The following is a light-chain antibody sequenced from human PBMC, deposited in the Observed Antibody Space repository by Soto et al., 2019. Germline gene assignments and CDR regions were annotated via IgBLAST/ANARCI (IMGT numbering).Light chain of an antibody. V-gene: IGKV1-39*01. CDR2: AAS. CDR1: QTVNTY. CDR3: QQYANYPIT. Sequence: IRMTQSPSSLSASLGDRVTISCRASQTVNTYLHWYQQKPGKAPKLLIYAASNLQSGVPSRFSGSGSGTNFTLSLNSLQPEDLATYYGQQYANYPITFGQGTRLEIK. J-gene: IGKJ5*01.